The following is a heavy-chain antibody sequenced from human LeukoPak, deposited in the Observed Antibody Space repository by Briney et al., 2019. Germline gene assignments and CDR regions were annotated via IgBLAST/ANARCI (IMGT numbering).Heavy chain of an antibody. CDR1: GFTFNTYW. D-gene: IGHD3-10*01. CDR2: IKEDGGEK. V-gene: IGHV3-7*03. Sequence: GGSLRLSCVASGFTFNTYWMTWVRQAPGKGLEWVANIKEDGGEKYYVDSVKGRFTISRDNSKNTLYLQMNSLRAEDTAVYYCARVRDAFDIWGQGTMVTVSS. CDR3: ARVRDAFDI. J-gene: IGHJ3*02.